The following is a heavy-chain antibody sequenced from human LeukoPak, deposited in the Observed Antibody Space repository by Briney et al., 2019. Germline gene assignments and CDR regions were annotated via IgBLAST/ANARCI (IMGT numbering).Heavy chain of an antibody. Sequence: RSSETLSLTCTVSGGSISSGGYYWNWIRQHPGKGLEWIGYMYYSGSTYYNPSLKSRVIISVDTSTNQFSLKLSSVTAADTAVYYCASHSTVTFNSWGPGTLVTVSS. CDR3: ASHSTVTFNS. J-gene: IGHJ5*01. D-gene: IGHD4-17*01. CDR1: GGSISSGGYY. V-gene: IGHV4-31*03. CDR2: MYYSGST.